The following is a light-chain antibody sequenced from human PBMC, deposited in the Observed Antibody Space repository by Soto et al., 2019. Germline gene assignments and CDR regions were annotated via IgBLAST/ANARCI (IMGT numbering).Light chain of an antibody. CDR2: DAS. V-gene: IGKV3-11*01. J-gene: IGKJ2*01. CDR1: QSVDIS. CDR3: HQRNNWPLYT. Sequence: EIVLTQSPATLSLSPGEGATLSCRASQSVDISLAWYQQRRGQDPRLLIYDASKRATCIPARFSGSGSGTDFTLTISSLEPEDFAVYYCHQRNNWPLYTFGQGTKLEIK.